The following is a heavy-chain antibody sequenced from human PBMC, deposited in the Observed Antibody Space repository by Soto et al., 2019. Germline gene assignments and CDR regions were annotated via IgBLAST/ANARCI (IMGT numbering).Heavy chain of an antibody. Sequence: PGGSLRLSCAASGFTFSSYAMSWVRQAPGKGLEWVSAISGSGGSTYYADSVKGRFTISRDNSKNTLYLQMNSLRAEDTAVYYCAKHGWLRGLEVNNWFDPWGQGTLVTVSS. J-gene: IGHJ5*02. CDR2: ISGSGGST. D-gene: IGHD5-12*01. CDR1: GFTFSSYA. CDR3: AKHGWLRGLEVNNWFDP. V-gene: IGHV3-23*01.